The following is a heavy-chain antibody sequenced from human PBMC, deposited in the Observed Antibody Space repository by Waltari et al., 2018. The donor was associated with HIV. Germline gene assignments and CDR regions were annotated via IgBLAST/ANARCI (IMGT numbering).Heavy chain of an antibody. D-gene: IGHD2-2*01. J-gene: IGHJ3*02. V-gene: IGHV5-51*01. CDR2: ISPGDCST. CDR3: ARQDIVVVPDAFDI. Sequence: EVQLVQSGAEVKKPGESLKISCKGSGYTFTSYWIGWVRQRPGKGLEWMGIISPGDCSTTCSPSVQGQVTISADKSIGTAYLQWSSLKASDTAMYDCARQDIVVVPDAFDIWGQGTMVTVSS. CDR1: GYTFTSYW.